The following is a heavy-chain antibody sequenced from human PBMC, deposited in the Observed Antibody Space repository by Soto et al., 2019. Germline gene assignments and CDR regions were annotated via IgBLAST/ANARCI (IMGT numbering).Heavy chain of an antibody. J-gene: IGHJ6*02. CDR1: GFTFISYA. Sequence: GGSLRLSCAASGFTFISYAMSWVRQAPGKGLEWVSAISGSGGSTYYADSVKGRFTISRDNSKNTLYLQMNSLRAEDTAVYYCAKERGYSYGFISYYGMDVWGQGTTVTVSS. V-gene: IGHV3-23*01. CDR2: ISGSGGST. D-gene: IGHD5-18*01. CDR3: AKERGYSYGFISYYGMDV.